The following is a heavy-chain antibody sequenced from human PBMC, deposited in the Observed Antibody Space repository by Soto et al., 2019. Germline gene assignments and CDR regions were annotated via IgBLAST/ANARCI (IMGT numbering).Heavy chain of an antibody. CDR3: ARDPSYYDSSGYQALDY. D-gene: IGHD3-22*01. V-gene: IGHV1-3*01. J-gene: IGHJ4*02. CDR2: INAGNGNT. CDR1: GYTFTSYA. Sequence: ASVKVSCKASGYTFTSYAMHWVRQAPGQRLEWMGWINAGNGNTKYSQKFQGRVTITRDTSASTAYMELSSLRSEDTAVYYCARDPSYYDSSGYQALDYWGQGTLVTVSS.